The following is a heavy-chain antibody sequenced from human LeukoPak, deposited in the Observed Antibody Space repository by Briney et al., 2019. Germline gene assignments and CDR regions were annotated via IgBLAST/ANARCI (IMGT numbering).Heavy chain of an antibody. CDR1: GGSISSSSYY. J-gene: IGHJ4*02. V-gene: IGHV4-39*01. CDR2: IYYSGST. D-gene: IGHD2-15*01. CDR3: ARHVGGCSGGNCYSFGYFDY. Sequence: SETLSLTCTVSGGSISSSSYYWGWIRQPPGKGLEWIGSIYYSGSTYYNPSLKSRVTISSDTSKHQFSLKLSSVTAADTAVYYCARHVGGCSGGNCYSFGYFDYWGQGTLVTVSS.